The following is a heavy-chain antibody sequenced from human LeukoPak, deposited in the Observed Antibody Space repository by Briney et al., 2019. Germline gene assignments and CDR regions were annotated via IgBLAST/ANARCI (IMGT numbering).Heavy chain of an antibody. D-gene: IGHD1-26*01. CDR1: GFTFGSYG. CDR2: ISSSSSTI. Sequence: GGSLRLSCAASGFTFGSYGVTWVRQAPGKGLEWVSYISSSSSTIYYADSVKGRFTISRDNAKNSLYLQLNSLRAEDTAVYYCAKDWALYSGSYYYYFDYWGQGTLVTVSS. CDR3: AKDWALYSGSYYYYFDY. V-gene: IGHV3-48*01. J-gene: IGHJ4*02.